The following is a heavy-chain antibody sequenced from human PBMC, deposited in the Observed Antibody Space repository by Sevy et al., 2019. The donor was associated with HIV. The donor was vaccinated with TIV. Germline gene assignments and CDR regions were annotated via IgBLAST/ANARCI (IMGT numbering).Heavy chain of an antibody. CDR2: LSFGCGKI. D-gene: IGHD3-10*02. CDR3: AREGCSKPHDY. CDR1: GFTFSKYS. Sequence: GGSLRLSCAASGFTFSKYSMSWVRQPPGKGLEWVSTLSFGCGKINYADSVQGRFTISRDDSKNTLYLERNSLRVEDTAIYYCAREGCSKPHDYWGQGTLVTVSS. V-gene: IGHV3-23*01. J-gene: IGHJ4*02.